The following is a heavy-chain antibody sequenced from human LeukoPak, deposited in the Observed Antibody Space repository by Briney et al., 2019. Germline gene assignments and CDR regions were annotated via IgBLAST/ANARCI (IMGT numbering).Heavy chain of an antibody. CDR1: GFTFSSYW. V-gene: IGHV3-7*01. Sequence: GGSLRLSCAASGFTFSSYWMSWVRQAPGKGLEWVANIKQDGSEKYYVDSVKGRFTISRDNAKNSLYLQMNSLRAEDTAVYHCAREEGGYSYGYDYWGQGTLVTVSS. CDR3: AREEGGYSYGYDY. D-gene: IGHD5-18*01. CDR2: IKQDGSEK. J-gene: IGHJ4*02.